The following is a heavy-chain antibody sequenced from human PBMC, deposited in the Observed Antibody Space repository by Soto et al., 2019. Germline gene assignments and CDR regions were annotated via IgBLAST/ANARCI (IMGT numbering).Heavy chain of an antibody. D-gene: IGHD6-13*01. Sequence: SETLSLTCTVSGGSISSYYWSWIRQPPGKGLEWIGYIYYSGSTNYNPSLKSRVTISVDTSKNQFSLKLSSVTAADTAVYYCAGRGNGRLKIASAFDDWGQGSLVTVSS. V-gene: IGHV4-59*08. CDR1: GGSISSYY. J-gene: IGHJ4*02. CDR2: IYYSGST. CDR3: AGRGNGRLKIASAFDD.